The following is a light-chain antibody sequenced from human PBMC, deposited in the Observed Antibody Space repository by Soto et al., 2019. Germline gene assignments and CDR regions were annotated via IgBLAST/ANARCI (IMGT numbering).Light chain of an antibody. CDR1: SSNVGNNY. Sequence: SVLTQPPSVSAAPGQKVTISCSGSSSNVGNNYVSWYQQLPGTAPKLLIYDNNKRPSGIPDRFSGSKSGTSATLGITGLQTGDEADYYCGTWDNSLTGIIFGGGTKVTVL. V-gene: IGLV1-51*01. J-gene: IGLJ2*01. CDR2: DNN. CDR3: GTWDNSLTGII.